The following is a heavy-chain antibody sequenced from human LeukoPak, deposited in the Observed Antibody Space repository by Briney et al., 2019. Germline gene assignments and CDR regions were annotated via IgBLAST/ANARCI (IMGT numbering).Heavy chain of an antibody. V-gene: IGHV1-2*02. CDR2: INPNSGGT. CDR3: ARVLARRDYYDSSGYYYD. D-gene: IGHD3-22*01. CDR1: GYTFTGYF. Sequence: GASVKVSCKASGYTFTGYFIHWVRQAPGQGLEWMGWINPNSGGTHYAQKFQGRVTMTRDTSISTVYMELSRLRSDDTAVYYCARVLARRDYYDSSGYYYDWGQGTLVTVSS. J-gene: IGHJ4*02.